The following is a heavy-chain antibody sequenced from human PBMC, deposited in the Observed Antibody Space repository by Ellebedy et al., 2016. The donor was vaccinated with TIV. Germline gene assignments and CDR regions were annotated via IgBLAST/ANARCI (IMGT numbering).Heavy chain of an antibody. CDR3: ARLDAIIDVKSLDY. V-gene: IGHV3-7*03. D-gene: IGHD3-10*01. J-gene: IGHJ4*02. CDR2: MRQDGSQI. Sequence: GESLKISCAASGFSFNSYWLIWVRQAPGKGLEWVANMRQDGSQINYGDSVKGRFTISRDNARDSLYLQMNSLRAEDTAVYYCARLDAIIDVKSLDYWGQGTLVTVSS. CDR1: GFSFNSYW.